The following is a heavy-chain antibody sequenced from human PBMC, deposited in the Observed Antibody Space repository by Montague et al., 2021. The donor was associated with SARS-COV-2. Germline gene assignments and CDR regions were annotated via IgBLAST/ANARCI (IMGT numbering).Heavy chain of an antibody. J-gene: IGHJ6*02. Sequence: CAISGDSVVGLRRRSEEHTSELQTRFQRVCRLLHRKKRYNDYAVSVRGRVTINQDTSKNQLSLQLNSVTPEDKAIYYCTSGREGNYNVMDVWGQGTTVAVSS. CDR3: TSGREGNYNVMDV. D-gene: IGHD1-1*01. CDR1: GDSVVGLRRR. V-gene: IGHV6-1*01. CDR2: LLHRKKRYN.